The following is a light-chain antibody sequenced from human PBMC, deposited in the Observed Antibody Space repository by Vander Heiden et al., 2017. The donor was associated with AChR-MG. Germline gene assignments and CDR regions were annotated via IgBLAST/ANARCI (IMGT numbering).Light chain of an antibody. CDR2: DVT. CDR1: SSDVGGYNY. V-gene: IGLV2-14*01. CDR3: CSYTSGSTLI. Sequence: QSPLTQPASVSGSPGQSITLSCTGTSSDVGGYNYVSWYQQHPGNAAKAIIYDVTNRPAGVSNRFSGSKSDNTASLTSSGLQAEDEADYYCCSYTSGSTLIFGGGTKLTVL. J-gene: IGLJ2*01.